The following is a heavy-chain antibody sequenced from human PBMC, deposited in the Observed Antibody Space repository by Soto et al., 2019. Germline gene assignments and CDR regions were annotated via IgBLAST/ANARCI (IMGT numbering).Heavy chain of an antibody. D-gene: IGHD3-10*01. CDR2: ISYDGSNK. V-gene: IGHV3-30*18. CDR1: GFTFSSYG. CDR3: AKEQTMVRGVKVLYYYGMDV. J-gene: IGHJ6*02. Sequence: QVQLVESGGGVVQPGRSLRLSCAASGFTFSSYGMHWVRQAPGKGLEWVAIISYDGSNKYYAGSVKGRFTISRDNSKNTLYLQMNSLRPEDTAVYYCAKEQTMVRGVKVLYYYGMDVWGRGTTVTVSS.